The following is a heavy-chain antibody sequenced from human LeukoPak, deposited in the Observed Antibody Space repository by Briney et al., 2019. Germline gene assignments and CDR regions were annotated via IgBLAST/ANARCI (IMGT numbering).Heavy chain of an antibody. CDR1: GFTFGSYG. D-gene: IGHD2-2*01. CDR2: IWYDGSNK. V-gene: IGHV3-33*01. Sequence: GRSLRLSCAASGFTFGSYGMHWVRQAPGKGLEWVAVIWYDGSNKYYADSVKGRFTISRDNSKNTLYLQMNSLRAEDTAVYYCARDPDHCSSTSCFSWFDPWGQGTLVTVSS. J-gene: IGHJ5*02. CDR3: ARDPDHCSSTSCFSWFDP.